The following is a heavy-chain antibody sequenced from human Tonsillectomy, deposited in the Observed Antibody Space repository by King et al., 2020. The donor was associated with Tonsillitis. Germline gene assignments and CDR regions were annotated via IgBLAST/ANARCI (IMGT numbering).Heavy chain of an antibody. CDR1: GGSISSGDYY. J-gene: IGHJ4*02. CDR3: ARVSITMVRGVIHDY. CDR2: IYHSGST. Sequence: QLQESGPGLVKPSQTLSLTCTVSGGSISSGDYYWSWIRQPPGKGLEWIGYIYHSGSTYYNPSLKNRVTISVDTSKNQFSLKLSSVTAADTAVYYCARVSITMVRGVIHDYWGQGTLVTVSS. V-gene: IGHV4-30-4*01. D-gene: IGHD3-10*01.